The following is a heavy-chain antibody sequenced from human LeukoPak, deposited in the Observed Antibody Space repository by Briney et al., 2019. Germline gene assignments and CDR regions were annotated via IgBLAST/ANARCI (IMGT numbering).Heavy chain of an antibody. CDR3: ARIRSDYDILTDFEH. V-gene: IGHV3-48*04. CDR1: GFTFSSYG. D-gene: IGHD3-9*01. CDR2: ISSTGTTI. J-gene: IGHJ4*02. Sequence: GGSLRLSCAASGFTFSSYGMHWVRQAPGKGLEWVSYISSTGTTIYYADSVKGRFTISRDNAKNSLNLQMNSLRAEDTAVYYCARIRSDYDILTDFEHWGPGTLVTVSS.